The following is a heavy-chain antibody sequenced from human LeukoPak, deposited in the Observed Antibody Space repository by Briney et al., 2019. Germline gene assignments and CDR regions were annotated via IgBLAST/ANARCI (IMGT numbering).Heavy chain of an antibody. D-gene: IGHD1-14*01. CDR3: ATLPPSGSLGVTDAFDI. V-gene: IGHV4-59*01. Sequence: PSETLSLTCTVSGGTINNYYWTWIRQPPGKRLEWIGYMYYIGTTNYNPSFKSRVTMSVDPSKNQFSLQLTSVTLADTAVYYCATLPPSGSLGVTDAFDIWGQGTMVTVSS. CDR1: GGTINNYY. J-gene: IGHJ3*02. CDR2: MYYIGTT.